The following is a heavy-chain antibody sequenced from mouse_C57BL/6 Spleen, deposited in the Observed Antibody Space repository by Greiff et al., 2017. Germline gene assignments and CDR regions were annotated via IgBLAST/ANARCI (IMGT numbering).Heavy chain of an antibody. CDR2: IYRGSGST. V-gene: IGHV1-63*01. CDR1: GYTFTDYW. D-gene: IGHD1-1*01. Sequence: VQVVESGAGLVRPGTSVKLSCTASGYTFTDYWIGWAQQRPGHGLEWIGDIYRGSGSTNYNDKFKGKATLTADKASSTAYMQFSSLTSEDSAIYYCARRDYYGSWAMDYWGQGTSVTVSS. CDR3: ARRDYYGSWAMDY. J-gene: IGHJ4*01.